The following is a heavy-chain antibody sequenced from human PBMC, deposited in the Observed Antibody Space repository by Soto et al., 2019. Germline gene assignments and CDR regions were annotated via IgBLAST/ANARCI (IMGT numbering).Heavy chain of an antibody. CDR2: IYYSGST. CDR3: ARVQSGSYALYYFDY. CDR1: GGSTSGYY. V-gene: IGHV4-59*01. J-gene: IGHJ4*02. Sequence: XETLSLTCTVSGGSTSGYYWSWIRQFPGQGLEWIGYIYYSGSTNYNPSLKSRVTISVDRSKNQFSLKLSSVTAGDTAVYFCARVQSGSYALYYFDYWGQGALVTVS. D-gene: IGHD1-26*01.